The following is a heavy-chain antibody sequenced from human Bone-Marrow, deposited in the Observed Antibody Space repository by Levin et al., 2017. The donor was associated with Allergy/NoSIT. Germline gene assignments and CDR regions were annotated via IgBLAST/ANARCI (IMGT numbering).Heavy chain of an antibody. D-gene: IGHD2-15*01. J-gene: IGHJ4*02. V-gene: IGHV3-11*01. CDR3: ARPRGWYYFDY. Sequence: GESLKISCAASGFTFSDYYMSWVRQAPGKGLEWVSHIGTSGYTVDYADSVKGRFTISRDNAKKSLYLQMNSLRAEDTAVYYCARPRGWYYFDYWGQGTLVTVSS. CDR2: IGTSGYTV. CDR1: GFTFSDYY.